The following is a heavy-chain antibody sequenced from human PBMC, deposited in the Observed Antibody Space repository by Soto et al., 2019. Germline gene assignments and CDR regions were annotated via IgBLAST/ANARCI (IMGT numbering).Heavy chain of an antibody. Sequence: GGSLRLSCAASGFTFRNFAMSWVRQAPGKGLECVSAIGGNGISTSYADSVKGRFTISRDNSKNTLYLQMNSLAAEDTAIYYCAKDQGQQWLVRGWGAFDIWGQGTMVTVSS. CDR3: AKDQGQQWLVRGWGAFDI. V-gene: IGHV3-23*01. CDR2: IGGNGIST. J-gene: IGHJ3*02. D-gene: IGHD6-19*01. CDR1: GFTFRNFA.